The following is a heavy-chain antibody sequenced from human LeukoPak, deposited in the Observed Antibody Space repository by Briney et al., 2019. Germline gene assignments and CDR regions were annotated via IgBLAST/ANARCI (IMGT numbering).Heavy chain of an antibody. CDR3: ARGGAGRGYSGYGQLDY. D-gene: IGHD5-12*01. J-gene: IGHJ4*02. V-gene: IGHV3-7*01. CDR1: GFTFSSYW. CDR2: IKQDGSEK. Sequence: GGSLRLSCAASGFTFSSYWMSWVSQAPGKGLEWVANIKQDGSEKYYVDSVKGRLTISRDSAKNSLFLQMNSLRAEDTAVYYCARGGAGRGYSGYGQLDYWGQGTLVTVSS.